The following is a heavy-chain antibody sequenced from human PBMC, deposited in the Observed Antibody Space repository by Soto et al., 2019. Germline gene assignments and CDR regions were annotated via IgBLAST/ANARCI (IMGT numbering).Heavy chain of an antibody. D-gene: IGHD2-21*01. J-gene: IGHJ3*02. CDR2: ISANNGIT. CDR1: GGTFSSYT. Sequence: ASVKVSCKASGGTFSSYTISWVRQAPGQGLEWMGWISANNGITNYAQKFQGRVTMTTDTSTSTAYMELRSLRSDDTAVYYCARDDWSSIDAFDIWGQGTMVTVSS. CDR3: ARDDWSSIDAFDI. V-gene: IGHV1-18*01.